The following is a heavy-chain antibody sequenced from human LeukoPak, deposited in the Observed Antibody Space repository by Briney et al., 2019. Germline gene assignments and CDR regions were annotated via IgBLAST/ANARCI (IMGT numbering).Heavy chain of an antibody. D-gene: IGHD2-15*01. CDR1: GGSISSYY. J-gene: IGHJ4*02. CDR2: IYYSGST. V-gene: IGHV4-59*05. CDR3: RSGRKGSDY. Sequence: PSETLSLTCTVSGGSISSYYWSWIRQPPGKGLEWIGSIYYSGSTYYNPSLKSRVTISVDTSKNQFSLKLSSVTAADTAVYYCRSGRKGSDYWGQGTLVTVSS.